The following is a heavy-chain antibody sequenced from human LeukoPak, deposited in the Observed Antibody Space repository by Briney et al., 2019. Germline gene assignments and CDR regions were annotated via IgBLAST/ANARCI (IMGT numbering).Heavy chain of an antibody. CDR1: GFTFSSYA. CDR2: ISSNGGST. J-gene: IGHJ4*02. D-gene: IGHD5-18*01. Sequence: PGGSLRLSCAASGFTFSSYAMHWVRQAPGKGLEYVSAISSNGGSTYYANSVKGRSAISRDNSKNTLYLQMGSLRAEGMAVYYCARGKDTAMVLPADYWGQGTLVTVSS. CDR3: ARGKDTAMVLPADY. V-gene: IGHV3-64*01.